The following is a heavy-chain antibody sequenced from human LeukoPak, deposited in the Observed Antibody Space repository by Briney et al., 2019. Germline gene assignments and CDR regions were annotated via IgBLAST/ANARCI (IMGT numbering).Heavy chain of an antibody. CDR2: ISYDGSNK. Sequence: PGRSLRLYCAASGFTFSSYAMQWVRQAPGRGLEWVAVISYDGSNKYYADSVKGRFTISRDNSKNTLYLQMNSLRAENTAVYYCARNRVQGWLPPGRCDYWGQGTLVTVSS. CDR3: ARNRVQGWLPPGRCDY. J-gene: IGHJ4*02. V-gene: IGHV3-30*04. CDR1: GFTFSSYA. D-gene: IGHD5-12*01.